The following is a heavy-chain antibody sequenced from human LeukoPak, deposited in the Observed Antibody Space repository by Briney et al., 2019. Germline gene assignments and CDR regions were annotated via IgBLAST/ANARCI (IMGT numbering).Heavy chain of an antibody. Sequence: GGSLRLSSAASGFTFTRLAMSRVRQAPGKGLEWVSAISGSGGSTYYADSVKGRFTISRDNSKNTLYLQMNSLRAEDTAVYYCAKEFSSGWSNDDLDIWGQGTMVTVSS. CDR3: AKEFSSGWSNDDLDI. V-gene: IGHV3-23*01. J-gene: IGHJ3*02. D-gene: IGHD6-19*01. CDR1: GFTFTRLA. CDR2: ISGSGGST.